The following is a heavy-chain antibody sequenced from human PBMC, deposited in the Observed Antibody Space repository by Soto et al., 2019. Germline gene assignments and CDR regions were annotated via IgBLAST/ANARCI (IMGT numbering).Heavy chain of an antibody. CDR1: GFTFSGYA. CDR2: ISYDGNNK. CDR3: ARAGHAVVRGINTNWFDP. V-gene: IGHV3-30*01. J-gene: IGHJ5*02. Sequence: QVQLVESGGGVVQSGRSLRLSCAASGFTFSGYAMYWVRQAPGKGLECVASISYDGNNKYYAASVKGRFTISRDNSKDTLYMQMESLRDEDTAVYYCARAGHAVVRGINTNWFDPWGQGILVTVSS. D-gene: IGHD3-10*01.